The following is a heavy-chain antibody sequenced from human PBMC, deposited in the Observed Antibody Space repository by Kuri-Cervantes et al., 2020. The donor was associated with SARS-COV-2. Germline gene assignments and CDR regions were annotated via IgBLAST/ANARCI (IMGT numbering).Heavy chain of an antibody. Sequence: GGSLRLSCAASGFTFSSYSMNWVRQAPGKGLEWVAFIRYDGSNKYYADSVKGRFTISRDNSKNTLYLQMNSPRAEDTAVYYCAKMEGGFLEWTWIDYWGQGTLVTVSS. CDR1: GFTFSSYS. D-gene: IGHD3-3*01. V-gene: IGHV3-30*02. CDR2: IRYDGSNK. J-gene: IGHJ4*02. CDR3: AKMEGGFLEWTWIDY.